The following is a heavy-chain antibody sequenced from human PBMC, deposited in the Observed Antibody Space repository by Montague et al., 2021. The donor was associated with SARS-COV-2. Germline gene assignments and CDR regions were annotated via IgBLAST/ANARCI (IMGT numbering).Heavy chain of an antibody. D-gene: IGHD2-15*01. Sequence: SETLSLTCTVSGGSISSFYWSWFRQPPGKGLEWIGYISDSGSTNYNPSLTSRVTMSVDTSKNQFSLKVNSVTAADTAVYYCARHDSATLPEDYWGQGTLVTVSS. CDR2: ISDSGST. CDR3: ARHDSATLPEDY. V-gene: IGHV4-59*08. CDR1: GGSISSFY. J-gene: IGHJ4*02.